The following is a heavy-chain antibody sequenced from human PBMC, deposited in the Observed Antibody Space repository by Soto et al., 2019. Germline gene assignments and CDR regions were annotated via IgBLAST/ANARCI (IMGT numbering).Heavy chain of an antibody. D-gene: IGHD6-13*01. CDR3: ATALIAAAGTGSYFDY. J-gene: IGHJ4*02. CDR1: GFTFSSYG. Sequence: QVQLVESGGGVVQPGRSLRLSCAASGFTFSSYGMYWVRQAPGKGLEWVAVISYDGSNTYYADSVKGRFTISRDNSKNALYLQMNSLRAEDTAVYYCATALIAAAGTGSYFDYWGQGTLVTVSS. V-gene: IGHV3-30*03. CDR2: ISYDGSNT.